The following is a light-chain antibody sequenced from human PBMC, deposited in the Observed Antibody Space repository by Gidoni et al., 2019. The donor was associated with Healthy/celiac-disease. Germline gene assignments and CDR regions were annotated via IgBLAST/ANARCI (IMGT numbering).Light chain of an antibody. CDR3: QQYGSSPRT. CDR1: QRVSSSY. J-gene: IGKJ1*01. V-gene: IGKV3D-20*01. CDR2: DAS. Sequence: EIVLTQSPATLSLSPGERATLSCGASQRVSSSYLAWYQQKPGLAPRLLIYDASSRATGIPDRFSGSGSGTDFTLTISRLEPEDFAVYYFQQYGSSPRTFGQGTKVEIK.